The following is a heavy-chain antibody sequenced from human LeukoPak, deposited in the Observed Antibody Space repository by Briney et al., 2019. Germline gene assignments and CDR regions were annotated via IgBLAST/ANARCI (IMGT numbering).Heavy chain of an antibody. CDR2: IYYSGST. CDR3: ARGSDYYDSSGYYY. CDR1: GGSISSGDYY. D-gene: IGHD3-22*01. V-gene: IGHV4-30-4*08. Sequence: PSETLSLTCTVSGGSISSGDYYWSWIRQPPGKGLEGIGYIYYSGSTYYNPSLKSRVTISVDTSKNQFSLKLSSVTAADTAVYYCARGSDYYDSSGYYYWGQGTLVTVSS. J-gene: IGHJ4*02.